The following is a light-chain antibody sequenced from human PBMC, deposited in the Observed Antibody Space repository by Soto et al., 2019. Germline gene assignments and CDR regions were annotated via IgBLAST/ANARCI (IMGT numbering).Light chain of an antibody. Sequence: DIQMTQSPSSLSASVGDRVTITCRASQGIRNDLGWYQQKPGKAPKRLIYASSTLQGGVPSRFSGSGSGTEFILTISSLQPDDFPSYYCQHDSSYSLAFGPGKKVELK. CDR3: QHDSSYSLA. CDR1: QGIRND. V-gene: IGKV1-17*01. CDR2: ASS. J-gene: IGKJ1*01.